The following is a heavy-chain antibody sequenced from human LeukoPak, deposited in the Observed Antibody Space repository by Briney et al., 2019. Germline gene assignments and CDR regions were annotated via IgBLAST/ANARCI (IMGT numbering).Heavy chain of an antibody. CDR2: ISGSGGST. J-gene: IGHJ4*02. Sequence: PGGSLRLSYAASGFTFSSYAMSWVRQAPGKGLEWVSAISGSGGSTYYADSVKGRFTISRDNSKNTLYLQMNSLRAEDTAVYYCAKDSCSSTSCLYYFDYWGQGTLVTVSS. D-gene: IGHD2-2*01. V-gene: IGHV3-23*01. CDR3: AKDSCSSTSCLYYFDY. CDR1: GFTFSSYA.